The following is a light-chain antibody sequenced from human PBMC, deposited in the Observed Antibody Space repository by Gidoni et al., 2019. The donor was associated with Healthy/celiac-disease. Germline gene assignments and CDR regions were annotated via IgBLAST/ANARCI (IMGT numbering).Light chain of an antibody. CDR1: SSDVGGYNY. CDR2: DVS. Sequence: QSALTQPASVSGSPGQSITISCTGTSSDVGGYNYLSWYQQHPGKAPKLMIYDVSNRPSGVSNRFSGSKSGNTASLTISGLQAEDEADYYCSPYTSSSTVVFGGGTKLTVL. J-gene: IGLJ2*01. CDR3: SPYTSSSTVV. V-gene: IGLV2-14*03.